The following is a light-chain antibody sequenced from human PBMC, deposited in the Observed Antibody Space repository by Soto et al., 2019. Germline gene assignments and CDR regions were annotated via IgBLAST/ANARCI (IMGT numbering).Light chain of an antibody. CDR1: QSVSSSY. J-gene: IGKJ3*01. V-gene: IGKV3-20*01. Sequence: EIVLTQSPGILSLSPGERATLSCRASQSVSSSYFAWYQHKPGQAPRLLIYGSSSRATGIPDRFSGGGSGTDFTLTISKLEPEDYAVYYCHQHGNSPFTFGPGTKVDI. CDR3: HQHGNSPFT. CDR2: GSS.